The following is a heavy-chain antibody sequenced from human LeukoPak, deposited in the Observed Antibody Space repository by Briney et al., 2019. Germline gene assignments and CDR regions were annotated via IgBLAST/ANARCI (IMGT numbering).Heavy chain of an antibody. Sequence: GGSLRLSCAASGFTFSSYSMNWVRQAPGKGLEWVSYISSSSSTIYYADSVKGRFTISRDNAKNSLYLQMNSLRAEDTALYYCARDRPDSSGWSGDSYYYMDVWGKGTTVTVSS. CDR2: ISSSSSTI. D-gene: IGHD6-19*01. CDR1: GFTFSSYS. CDR3: ARDRPDSSGWSGDSYYYMDV. J-gene: IGHJ6*03. V-gene: IGHV3-48*01.